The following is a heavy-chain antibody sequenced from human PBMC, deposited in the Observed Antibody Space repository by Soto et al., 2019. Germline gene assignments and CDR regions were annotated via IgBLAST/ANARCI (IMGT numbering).Heavy chain of an antibody. D-gene: IGHD2-2*01. Sequence: ASVKVSCKASGYTFTSYGISWVRQAPGQGLEWMGWISAYNGNTNYAQKLQGRVTMTTDTSTSTAYMELRSLRSDDTAVYYCAGIVVVPAALAGYYYGMDVWGQGTTVTVSS. J-gene: IGHJ6*02. V-gene: IGHV1-18*01. CDR2: ISAYNGNT. CDR1: GYTFTSYG. CDR3: AGIVVVPAALAGYYYGMDV.